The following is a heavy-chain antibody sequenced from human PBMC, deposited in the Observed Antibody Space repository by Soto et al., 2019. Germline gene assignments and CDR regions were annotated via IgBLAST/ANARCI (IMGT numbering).Heavy chain of an antibody. CDR3: ARLGTMGVFDN. CDR1: AFTFSSYA. Sequence: EVQLLISGGGLVSPGGSLRLSCAASAFTFSSYAMSWVRQAPGKGLEWLAGITFRGDNTYYADSVKGRFSLSRDNSRNRLDLQMNNLKVEDTALYYCARLGTMGVFDNWGQGTLLTVSS. V-gene: IGHV3-23*01. J-gene: IGHJ4*02. CDR2: ITFRGDNT. D-gene: IGHD1-1*01.